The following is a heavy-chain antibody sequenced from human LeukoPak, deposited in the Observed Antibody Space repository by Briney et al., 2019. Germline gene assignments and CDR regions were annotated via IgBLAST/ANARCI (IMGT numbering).Heavy chain of an antibody. D-gene: IGHD4-17*01. CDR2: IYHSGNT. Sequence: PSETLSLTCAVSGASISSGGYSWNWIRLPPGKGLEWIANIYHSGNTYYNPSLRSRVTISVDTSKNQFSLMLSSVTAAGTALYYCARKKDYGDYVDYWGQGTLVTVSS. CDR1: GASISSGGYS. V-gene: IGHV4-30-2*01. CDR3: ARKKDYGDYVDY. J-gene: IGHJ4*02.